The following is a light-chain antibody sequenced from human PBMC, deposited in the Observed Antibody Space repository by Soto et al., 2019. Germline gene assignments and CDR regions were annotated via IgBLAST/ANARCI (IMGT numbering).Light chain of an antibody. J-gene: IGLJ1*01. V-gene: IGLV2-8*01. Sequence: QSVLTQPPSASGSPGQSVAISCTGTSSDVGGYNYVSWYQQHPGKAPKLMIYEVNKRPSGVPDRFSGSKSGNTASLTVSGLQAEDEADYYCSPYEGSSNVFGTGTKVTVL. CDR2: EVN. CDR1: SSDVGGYNY. CDR3: SPYEGSSNV.